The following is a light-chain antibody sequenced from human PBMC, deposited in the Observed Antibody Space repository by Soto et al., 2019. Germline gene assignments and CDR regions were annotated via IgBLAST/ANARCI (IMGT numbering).Light chain of an antibody. Sequence: EIVMTQSPATLSVSPGERATLSCRASQSVSSNLAWYQQKPGQAPRLLIYGASTGATGFPARFSGSGSGTEFTHPISSLQSEDFAVYYCQQYNNWPPYPFGQGTKLEIK. CDR3: QQYNNWPPYP. J-gene: IGKJ2*01. CDR2: GAS. CDR1: QSVSSN. V-gene: IGKV3-15*01.